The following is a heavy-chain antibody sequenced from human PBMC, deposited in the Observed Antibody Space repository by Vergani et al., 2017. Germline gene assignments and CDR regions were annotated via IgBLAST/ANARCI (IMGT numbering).Heavy chain of an antibody. CDR1: GYTFTSYG. V-gene: IGHV1-46*03. J-gene: IGHJ4*02. CDR3: AREPPLTGFFDY. D-gene: IGHD2-8*02. CDR2: ISPDGFST. Sequence: QVQLVQSGSELKKPGASVKVSCKASGYTFTSYGMNWVRQAPEQGLEWVGVISPDGFSTFYAQKFQGRVTITRDTSTSTVYVEVTSLRSDDTAVYYCAREPPLTGFFDYWGQGTLVTVSS.